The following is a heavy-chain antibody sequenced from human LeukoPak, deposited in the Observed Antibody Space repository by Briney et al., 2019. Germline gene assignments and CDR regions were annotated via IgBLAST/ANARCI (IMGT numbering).Heavy chain of an antibody. CDR1: GGSFSGYY. J-gene: IGHJ4*02. CDR3: ARGLGGYSHGSFDY. D-gene: IGHD5-18*01. Sequence: SETLSLTCAVYGGSFSGYYWSWIRQPPGKGLEWIGEINHSGSTNYNPSLKSRVTISVDTSKNQFSLRLSSVTAADTAVYYCARGLGGYSHGSFDYWGQGTLVTVSS. V-gene: IGHV4-34*01. CDR2: INHSGST.